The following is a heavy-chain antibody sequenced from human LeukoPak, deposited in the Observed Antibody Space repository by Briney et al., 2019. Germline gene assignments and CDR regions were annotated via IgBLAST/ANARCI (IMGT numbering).Heavy chain of an antibody. D-gene: IGHD3-9*01. CDR2: FDPEDGET. CDR3: ARARDRYDVLTGFASLYYYYGMDV. CDR1: GYTLTELS. Sequence: ASVKVSCKVSGYTLTELSMHWVRQAPGKGLEWMGGFDPEDGETIYAQKFQGRVTMTEDTSTDTVYMELSSLRSEDTAIYYCARARDRYDVLTGFASLYYYYGMDVWGRGTTVTVSS. V-gene: IGHV1-24*01. J-gene: IGHJ6*02.